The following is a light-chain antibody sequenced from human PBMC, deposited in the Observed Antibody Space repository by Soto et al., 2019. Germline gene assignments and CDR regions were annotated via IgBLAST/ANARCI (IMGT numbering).Light chain of an antibody. CDR3: QQYNTYST. V-gene: IGKV1-5*01. Sequence: DIQMTQSPSTLSASVGDRVTITCRASQSISSWLAWYQQKPGKAPKLLIFHASSLESGVPSRFSGGGFGTEFTLTINSLQPDDFATYYCQQYNTYSTFGQGTKVDIK. CDR1: QSISSW. CDR2: HAS. J-gene: IGKJ1*01.